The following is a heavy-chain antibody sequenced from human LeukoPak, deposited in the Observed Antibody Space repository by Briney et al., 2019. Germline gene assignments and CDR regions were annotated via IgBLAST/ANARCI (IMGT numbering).Heavy chain of an antibody. J-gene: IGHJ4*02. V-gene: IGHV4-39*07. CDR3: ARTFRWELPDY. CDR2: IYYSGST. D-gene: IGHD1-26*01. Sequence: SETLSLTCTVSGGSISSSSYYWGWIRQPPGKGLEWIGSIYYSGSTYYNPSLKSRVTISVDKSKNQFSLKLSSVTAADTAVYYCARTFRWELPDYWGQGTLVTVSS. CDR1: GGSISSSSYY.